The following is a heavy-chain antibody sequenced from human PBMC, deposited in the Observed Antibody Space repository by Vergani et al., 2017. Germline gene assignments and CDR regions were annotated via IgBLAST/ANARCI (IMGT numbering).Heavy chain of an antibody. CDR2: MSYSGTT. V-gene: IGHV4-39*01. Sequence: QVKLQESGPGLVKPSETLSLTCSVSGGSITSSSNFWGWIRQPPGKGLEWIGSMSYSGTTYSNPSLKSRVTISVDTSKSQFSLKLNSVTAADSAVYYRARIISXFEASQYFYYGLDVWGQGTTVTVSS. D-gene: IGHD3-10*01. CDR1: GGSITSSSNF. J-gene: IGHJ6*02. CDR3: ARIISXFEASQYFYYGLDV.